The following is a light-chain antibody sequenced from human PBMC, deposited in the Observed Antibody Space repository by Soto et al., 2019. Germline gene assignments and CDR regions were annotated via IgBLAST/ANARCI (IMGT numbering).Light chain of an antibody. J-gene: IGKJ3*01. V-gene: IGKV3-20*01. Sequence: EILLTQSPGTLSLSPGERATLSCRASQSVSSNSLAWFQLKPGQAPRLLIYGASSRATGIPDRFSGSGSGTDFTLTISRLEPEDFAMYYCQQWFTFGPGTKVDIK. CDR3: QQWFT. CDR1: QSVSSNS. CDR2: GAS.